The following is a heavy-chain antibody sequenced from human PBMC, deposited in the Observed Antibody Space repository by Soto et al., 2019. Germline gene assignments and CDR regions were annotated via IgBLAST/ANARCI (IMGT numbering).Heavy chain of an antibody. CDR1: GGSFSGYY. CDR2: INHSGST. V-gene: IGHV4-34*01. Sequence: SETLSLTCAVYGGSFSGYYWSWIRQPPGKGLEWIGEINHSGSTNYNPSLKSRVTISVDTSKNQFSLKLSSVTAADTAVYYCARWSPYYDILTGYYMGSYYFDYWGQGTLVTVSS. CDR3: ARWSPYYDILTGYYMGSYYFDY. D-gene: IGHD3-9*01. J-gene: IGHJ4*02.